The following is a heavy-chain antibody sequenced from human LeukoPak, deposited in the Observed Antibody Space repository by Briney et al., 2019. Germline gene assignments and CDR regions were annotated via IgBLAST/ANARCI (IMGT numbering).Heavy chain of an antibody. CDR2: ISSSSSYI. Sequence: GGSLRLSCAASGFTFSSYSMNWVRQAPGNGLEWVSSISSSSSYIYYADSVKGRFTISRDNAKNSLYLQMNSLRAEDTAVYYCAKDRGGRTATAGWFDPWGQGTLVTVSS. J-gene: IGHJ5*02. CDR1: GFTFSSYS. V-gene: IGHV3-21*04. CDR3: AKDRGGRTATAGWFDP. D-gene: IGHD5-18*01.